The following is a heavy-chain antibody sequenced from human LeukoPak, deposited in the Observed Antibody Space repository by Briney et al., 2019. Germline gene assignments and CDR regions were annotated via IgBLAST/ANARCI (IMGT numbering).Heavy chain of an antibody. CDR3: ARLGADNAFDI. Sequence: PSETLSLTCTVSGGSISSYYWSWIRQPPGKGLEWIGYINYSGSTNYNPSLKSRVTISVDTSKNQFSLKLSSVTAADTAVYYCARLGADNAFDIWGQGTMVTVSS. CDR1: GGSISSYY. CDR2: INYSGST. V-gene: IGHV4-59*01. D-gene: IGHD3-16*01. J-gene: IGHJ3*02.